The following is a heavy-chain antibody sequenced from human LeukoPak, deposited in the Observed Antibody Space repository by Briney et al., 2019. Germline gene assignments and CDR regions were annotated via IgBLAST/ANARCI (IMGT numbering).Heavy chain of an antibody. Sequence: SETLSLTCSVSGYSISSGYYWSWIRQPAGKGLEWIGRIYTSGSTYYNPSLKSRVTISVDTSKNQFSLKLSSVTAADTAVYYCARGYCSGGSCYGLVWFDPWGQGTLVTVSS. CDR1: GYSISSGYY. J-gene: IGHJ5*02. CDR3: ARGYCSGGSCYGLVWFDP. CDR2: IYTSGST. V-gene: IGHV4-61*02. D-gene: IGHD2-15*01.